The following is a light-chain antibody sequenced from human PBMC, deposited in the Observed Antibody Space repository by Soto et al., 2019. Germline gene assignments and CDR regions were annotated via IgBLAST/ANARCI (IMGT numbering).Light chain of an antibody. CDR1: QSVDNW. CDR3: QQYDSPPPT. V-gene: IGKV1-5*01. CDR2: DAF. Sequence: DIQMTQSPPTLSASVGDRVTITCRASQSVDNWLAWYQQKPGKAPELLIYDAFSLKSGVSSRFSGSRSGTEFALTISSLQPDDSATYYCQQYDSPPPTFGQGTKWIS. J-gene: IGKJ1*01.